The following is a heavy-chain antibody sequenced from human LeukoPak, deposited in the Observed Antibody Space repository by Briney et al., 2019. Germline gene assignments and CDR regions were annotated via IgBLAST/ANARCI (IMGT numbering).Heavy chain of an antibody. V-gene: IGHV4-59*08. CDR1: RGSINNYH. J-gene: IGHJ6*02. CDR3: ARHKSHYVPFNGMDV. D-gene: IGHD2/OR15-2a*01. Sequence: SEALSLTCTVSRGSINNYHWSWIRQPPGKGLEWIGYIYYTGSTIYNPSLKSRVTISVDTSKNQFSLKLSSVTAADTAVYYCARHKSHYVPFNGMDVWGQGTTVTVSS. CDR2: IYYTGST.